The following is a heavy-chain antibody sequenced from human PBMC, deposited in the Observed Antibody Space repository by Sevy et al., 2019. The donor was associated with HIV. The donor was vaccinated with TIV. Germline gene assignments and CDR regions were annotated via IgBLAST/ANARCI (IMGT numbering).Heavy chain of an antibody. CDR3: ARDLKGGSSGY. Sequence: GGSLRLSCAASGFTFSSYAMHWVRQAPGKGLEWVAVISYDGSNKYYADSVKGRFTISRDNSKNTLYLQMNSLRAGDTAVYYCARDLKGGSSGYWGQGTLVTVSS. V-gene: IGHV3-30-3*01. CDR1: GFTFSSYA. J-gene: IGHJ4*02. D-gene: IGHD6-6*01. CDR2: ISYDGSNK.